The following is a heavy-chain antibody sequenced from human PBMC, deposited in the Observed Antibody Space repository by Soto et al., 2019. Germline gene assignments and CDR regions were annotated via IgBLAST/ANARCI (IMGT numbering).Heavy chain of an antibody. J-gene: IGHJ4*02. CDR1: GYTFTGYY. V-gene: IGHV1-2*04. Sequence: GASVKVSCKASGYTFTGYYMHWVRQAPGQGLEWMGWINPNSGGTNYAQKFQGWVTMTRDTSISTAYMELSRLRSDDTAVYYCAREIVVVTRMPQRAYYFDYWGQGTLVTVSS. CDR2: INPNSGGT. D-gene: IGHD3-22*01. CDR3: AREIVVVTRMPQRAYYFDY.